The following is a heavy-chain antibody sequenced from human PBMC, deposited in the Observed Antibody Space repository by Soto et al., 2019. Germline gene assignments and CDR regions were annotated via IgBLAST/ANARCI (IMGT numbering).Heavy chain of an antibody. Sequence: GGSLRLSCAASGFTVSSNYMSWVRQAPGKGLEWVSVIYSDGSTYYADSVKGRFTISRDNSKNTLYLQMNSLRAEDTAVYYFARDPYYDSSGYLASNGMDVWGQGTTVTVSS. D-gene: IGHD3-22*01. CDR3: ARDPYYDSSGYLASNGMDV. CDR2: IYSDGST. CDR1: GFTVSSNY. J-gene: IGHJ6*02. V-gene: IGHV3-53*05.